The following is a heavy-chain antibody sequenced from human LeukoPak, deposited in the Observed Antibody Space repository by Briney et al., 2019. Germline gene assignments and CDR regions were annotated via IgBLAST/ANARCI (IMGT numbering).Heavy chain of an antibody. D-gene: IGHD6-6*01. CDR1: GFAFSSYA. Sequence: PGGSLRLSCAASGFAFSSYAMLWVRQAPGKGLEWVAVISYDGSNKYYADSVKGRFTISRDNSKNTLYLQMNSLRAEDTAVYYCARDFSQLGPIDYWGQGTLVTVSS. CDR3: ARDFSQLGPIDY. V-gene: IGHV3-30-3*01. J-gene: IGHJ4*02. CDR2: ISYDGSNK.